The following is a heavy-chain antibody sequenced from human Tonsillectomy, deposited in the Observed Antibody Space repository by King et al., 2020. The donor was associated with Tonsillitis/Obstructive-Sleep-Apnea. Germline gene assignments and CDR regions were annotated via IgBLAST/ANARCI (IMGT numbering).Heavy chain of an antibody. J-gene: IGHJ6*03. V-gene: IGHV3-23*04. D-gene: IGHD2-8*02. CDR2: MSGSRANT. Sequence: VQLVESGGGLVQPGGSLRLSCAASGFSFRSYAMSWVRQAPGKGLEWVSAMSGSRANTFYADSVKGRFTISRDNSKNTLFLQMNSLRAEDTAVYYCANISPRHTGYYMDVWGKGTTVTVSS. CDR3: ANISPRHTGYYMDV. CDR1: GFSFRSYA.